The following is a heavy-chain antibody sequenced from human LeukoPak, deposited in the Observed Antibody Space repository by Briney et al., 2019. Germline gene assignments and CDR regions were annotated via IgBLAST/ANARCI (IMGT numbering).Heavy chain of an antibody. Sequence: PGGSLRLSCAASGFTFSSYAMHWVRQAPGKGLEWGAFIRYDGSNKYYADSVKGRFTISRDNSKNTLYLQMNSLRAEDTAVYYCAKDMRSSTSWWLGDAFDIWGQGTMVTVSS. CDR1: GFTFSSYA. CDR3: AKDMRSSTSWWLGDAFDI. D-gene: IGHD2-2*01. V-gene: IGHV3-30*02. J-gene: IGHJ3*02. CDR2: IRYDGSNK.